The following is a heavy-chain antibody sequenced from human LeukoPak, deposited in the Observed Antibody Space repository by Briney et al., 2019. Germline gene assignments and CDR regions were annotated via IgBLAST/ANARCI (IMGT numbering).Heavy chain of an antibody. Sequence: PVKVSFKASGGTFSSYAISWVRQAPGQGLEWMGGIIPIFGTANYAQKFQGRVTITADESTSTAYMELSSLRSEDTAVYYCARVGSGSYPPYYYGMDVWGQGTTVTVSS. CDR1: GGTFSSYA. J-gene: IGHJ6*02. CDR2: IIPIFGTA. CDR3: ARVGSGSYPPYYYGMDV. V-gene: IGHV1-69*13. D-gene: IGHD1-26*01.